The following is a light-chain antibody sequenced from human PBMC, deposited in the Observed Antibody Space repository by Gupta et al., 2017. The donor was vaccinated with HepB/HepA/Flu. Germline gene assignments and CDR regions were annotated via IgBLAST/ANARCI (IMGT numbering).Light chain of an antibody. V-gene: IGKV3-11*01. CDR2: DIS. Sequence: EMVLPQSPATLSLSPGERATLSCRASQSVSKYLAWYQQKPGQAPRLLIYDISNRATGIPARFSGSGSGTDFTLTISTLEPEDFAVYFCQQCSSWPPTFGPGTKVDIK. CDR3: QQCSSWPPT. J-gene: IGKJ3*01. CDR1: QSVSKY.